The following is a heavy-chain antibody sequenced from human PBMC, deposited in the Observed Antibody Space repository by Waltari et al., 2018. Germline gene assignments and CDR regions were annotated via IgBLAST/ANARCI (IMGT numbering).Heavy chain of an antibody. Sequence: LWLPGSGRGLEKPSETLYLTCSVSGGSISRSSYYWGWTRQPPGKGLEWIGSIYYTGTTNYNPSFESRLTISIDTSKNQFSLKLTSVTAADTAVYYCTKRTALDGMDVWGQGATVTVSS. CDR1: GGSISRSSYY. CDR2: IYYTGTT. J-gene: IGHJ6*02. V-gene: IGHV4-39*01. CDR3: TKRTALDGMDV. D-gene: IGHD5-18*01.